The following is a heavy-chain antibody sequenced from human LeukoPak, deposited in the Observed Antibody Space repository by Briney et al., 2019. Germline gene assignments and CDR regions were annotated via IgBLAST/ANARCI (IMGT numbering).Heavy chain of an antibody. CDR1: GFTFSSYA. Sequence: GGSLRLSCSASGFTFSSYAMHWVRQAPGKGLEYVSAISSNGGSTYYADSVKGRFTISRDNSKNTLYLQMNSLRVEDTAVYFCARDRGYGYGFFDYWGQGTLVTVSS. J-gene: IGHJ4*02. D-gene: IGHD5-18*01. CDR3: ARDRGYGYGFFDY. V-gene: IGHV3-64*04. CDR2: ISSNGGST.